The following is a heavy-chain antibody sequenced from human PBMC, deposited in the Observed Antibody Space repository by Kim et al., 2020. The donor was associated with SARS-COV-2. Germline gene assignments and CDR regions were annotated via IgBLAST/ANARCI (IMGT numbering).Heavy chain of an antibody. J-gene: IGHJ5*02. Sequence: SETLSLTCAVSSEPFIGYFWTWIHQPPGKGLEWIGEVTNTGITYYNASLNSRVSISIDTSKKQLSLKLTSVTAADTAVYYCARGFSDAWEVGYAWGQGTLVTVSS. CDR2: VTNTGIT. V-gene: IGHV4-34*01. D-gene: IGHD1-1*01. CDR3: ARGFSDAWEVGYA. CDR1: SEPFIGYF.